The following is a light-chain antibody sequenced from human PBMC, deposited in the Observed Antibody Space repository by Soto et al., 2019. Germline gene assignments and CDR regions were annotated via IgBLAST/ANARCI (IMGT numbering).Light chain of an antibody. CDR3: QSFDNSLSGSRV. J-gene: IGLJ1*01. V-gene: IGLV1-40*01. CDR1: SSNIGAGYD. Sequence: QSVLTQPASVSGSPGQSITISCTGSSSNIGAGYDVHWYKQLPGTAPKVLIYGNNNRPSGVPDRFSGSKSGTSASLAITGLQAEDEADYYCQSFDNSLSGSRVFGTGTKLTVL. CDR2: GNN.